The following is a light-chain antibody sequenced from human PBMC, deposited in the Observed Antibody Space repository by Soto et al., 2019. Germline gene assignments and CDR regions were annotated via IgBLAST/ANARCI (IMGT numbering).Light chain of an antibody. CDR1: SSDVGGYNY. V-gene: IGLV2-14*01. CDR3: SSYTSSSTLV. Sequence: QSALTQPASVSGSPGQSITISCTGTSSDVGGYNYVSWYQQHPGKAPKLIIYEVSNRPSGVSNRFSVSKSGNTASLTISGLQAEDEADYYCSSYTSSSTLVFGTGTKL. CDR2: EVS. J-gene: IGLJ1*01.